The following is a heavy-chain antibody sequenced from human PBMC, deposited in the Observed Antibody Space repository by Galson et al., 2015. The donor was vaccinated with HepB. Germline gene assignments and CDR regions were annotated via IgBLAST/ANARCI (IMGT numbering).Heavy chain of an antibody. CDR2: ISGSGGST. CDR1: GFTFSSYA. D-gene: IGHD2-15*01. J-gene: IGHJ4*02. V-gene: IGHV3-23*01. Sequence: LRLSCAASGFTFSSYAMSWVRQAPGKGLEWVSAISGSGGSTYYADSVKGRFTISRDNSKNTLYLQMNSLRAEDTAVYYCAKDDGDIVVVVAATVDYWGQGTLVTVSS. CDR3: AKDDGDIVVVVAATVDY.